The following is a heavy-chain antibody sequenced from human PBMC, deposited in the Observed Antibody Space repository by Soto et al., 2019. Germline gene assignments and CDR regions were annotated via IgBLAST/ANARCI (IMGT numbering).Heavy chain of an antibody. CDR2: ISRNSGSI. CDR1: GFTFSSYA. CDR3: AKDTSESVAGTGYFQH. V-gene: IGHV3-9*01. D-gene: IGHD6-19*01. J-gene: IGHJ1*01. Sequence: EVQLLESGGGLVQPGGSLRLSCAASGFTFSSYAMSWVRQAPGKGLEWVSGISRNSGSIGYADSVKGRFTISRDNAKNSLYLQMNSLRAEDTALYYCAKDTSESVAGTGYFQHWGQGTLVTVSS.